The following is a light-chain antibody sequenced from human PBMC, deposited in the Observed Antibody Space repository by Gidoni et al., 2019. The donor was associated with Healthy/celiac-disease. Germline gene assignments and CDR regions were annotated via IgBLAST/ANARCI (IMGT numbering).Light chain of an antibody. CDR1: ALSKQY. V-gene: IGLV3-25*03. CDR3: QSADSSGTQGV. Sequence: SYELTQPPAVSVSPGQTARITCSGDALSKQYAYWYQQKPGQAPVLVIGKDSERPSGIPERFSGSSSGTTVTLTISGVQAEDEADYYCQSADSSGTQGVFGTGTKVTVL. CDR2: KDS. J-gene: IGLJ1*01.